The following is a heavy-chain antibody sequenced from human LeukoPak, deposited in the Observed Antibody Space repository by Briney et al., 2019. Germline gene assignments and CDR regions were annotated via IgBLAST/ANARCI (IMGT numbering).Heavy chain of an antibody. CDR3: AKAFAPNAYYYDSSGYFLPYYYYYGMDV. V-gene: IGHV3-33*06. J-gene: IGHJ6*02. Sequence: PGGSLRLSCAASGFTFSDYVMHWVRQAPGKGLEWVSLMWFDGSDKYYADSVKGRFTISRDNSKNTLYLQMNSLRAEDTAVYYCAKAFAPNAYYYDSSGYFLPYYYYYGMDVWGQGTTVTVSS. D-gene: IGHD3-22*01. CDR1: GFTFSDYV. CDR2: MWFDGSDK.